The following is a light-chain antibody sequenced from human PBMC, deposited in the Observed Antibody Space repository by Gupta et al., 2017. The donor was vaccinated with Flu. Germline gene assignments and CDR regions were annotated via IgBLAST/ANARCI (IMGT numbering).Light chain of an antibody. J-gene: IGKJ2*01. CDR2: AAF. V-gene: IGKV1-39*01. Sequence: LIWYQQKPGTAAKLLLHAAFMLQSGVASRFSGSGTETDSTLTITSRQPEAFATYDCQQIYSNPRTFDQGTKLDI. CDR3: QQIYSNPRT.